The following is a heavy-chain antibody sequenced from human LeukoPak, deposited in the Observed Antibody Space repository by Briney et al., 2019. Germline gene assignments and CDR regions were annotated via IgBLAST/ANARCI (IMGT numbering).Heavy chain of an antibody. J-gene: IGHJ4*02. Sequence: GGSLRLSCAASGFTFSSFAMHWVRQAPGKGLEWVSTMSSDATSTYYADSLKGRFTISRDNSKSTLFLQMNSLRAEDTAVDYCAKRTSGSSWYSSDSWGQGTLVTVSS. V-gene: IGHV3-23*01. CDR3: AKRTSGSSWYSSDS. CDR1: GFTFSSFA. CDR2: MSSDATST. D-gene: IGHD6-13*01.